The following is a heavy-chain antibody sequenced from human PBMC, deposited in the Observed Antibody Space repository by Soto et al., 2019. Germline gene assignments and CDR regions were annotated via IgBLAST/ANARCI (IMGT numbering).Heavy chain of an antibody. V-gene: IGHV4-59*01. CDR2: IYYSGST. Sequence: SETLSLTCTVSGGSISSYYWSWIRQPPGKGLEWIGYIYYSGSTNYNPSLKSRVTISVDTSKNQFSLKLSSVTAADTAVYYCARGAMTTVTTVGNWFDPWGQGTLVTVSS. D-gene: IGHD4-17*01. CDR3: ARGAMTTVTTVGNWFDP. CDR1: GGSISSYY. J-gene: IGHJ5*02.